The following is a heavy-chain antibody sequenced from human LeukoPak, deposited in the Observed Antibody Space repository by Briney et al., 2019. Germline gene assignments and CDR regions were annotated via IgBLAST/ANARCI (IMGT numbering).Heavy chain of an antibody. CDR2: IYYSGST. V-gene: IGHV4-59*01. Sequence: SETLSLTCSVSNGSISSYYWSWIRQPPGKGLEWIGYIYYSGSTNYNPSLKSRVTISVDTSKNQFSLKLSSVTAADTAVYYCASRYSGSYDYWGQGTLVTVSS. D-gene: IGHD1-26*01. CDR3: ASRYSGSYDY. J-gene: IGHJ4*02. CDR1: NGSISSYY.